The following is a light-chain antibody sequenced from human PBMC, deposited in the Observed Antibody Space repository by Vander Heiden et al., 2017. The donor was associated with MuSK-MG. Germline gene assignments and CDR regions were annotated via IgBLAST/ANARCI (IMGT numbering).Light chain of an antibody. CDR1: QSISSY. CDR3: QQRSNWPLT. J-gene: IGKJ4*01. V-gene: IGKV3-11*01. Sequence: IVLTQSPATLSLSQGVRATLSCRTSQSISSYLAWYQQKAGQAPRLLIYDASNRATGIPARFSGSGSGTDFTLTISSLELEDFAVYYCQQRSNWPLTFGGGTKVEIK. CDR2: DAS.